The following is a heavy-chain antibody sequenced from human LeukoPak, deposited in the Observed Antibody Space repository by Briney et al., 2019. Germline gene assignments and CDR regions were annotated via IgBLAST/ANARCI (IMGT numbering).Heavy chain of an antibody. D-gene: IGHD3-10*01. CDR3: AKDGYGSGSYSQYFDS. CDR2: FLNRGGDT. Sequence: GGSLRLSCAASGFSVVTSPMSWLRQSPGKGLEWVSAFLNRGGDTYYADSVKSRFTISRDTSKNLLYLQMSSLRAEDTAVYYCAKDGYGSGSYSQYFDSWGQGTLVTVSS. V-gene: IGHV3-23*01. CDR1: GFSVVTSP. J-gene: IGHJ4*02.